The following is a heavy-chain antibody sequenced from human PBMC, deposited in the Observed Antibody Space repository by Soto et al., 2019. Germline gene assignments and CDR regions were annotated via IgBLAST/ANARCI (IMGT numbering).Heavy chain of an antibody. CDR1: GYTFTSYG. CDR3: ARDLYRVYDSPLPDAFYI. CDR2: ISAYNGNT. Sequence: QVQLVQSGAEVKKPGASVKVSCKASGYTFTSYGISWVRQAPGQGLEWMGWISAYNGNTNYAQKLQGRVTMTTDTSTSTAYMELRRLRSDDTAVYYCARDLYRVYDSPLPDAFYIWGQGTMVTVSS. D-gene: IGHD2-8*01. J-gene: IGHJ3*02. V-gene: IGHV1-18*01.